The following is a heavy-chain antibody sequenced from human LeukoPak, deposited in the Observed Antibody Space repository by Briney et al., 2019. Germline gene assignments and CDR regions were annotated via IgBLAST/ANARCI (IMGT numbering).Heavy chain of an antibody. CDR2: IRYDGSNK. CDR1: GFTFSSYG. Sequence: PGGSLRLSCAASGFTFSSYGMHWVRQAPGKGLEGVAFIRYDGSNKYYADCVKGRFTISRDNSNNTLYLQMNSLRAEDTAVYYCAKDGPGVTMVRGVIRVVYYYYYMDVWGEGTTVTISS. D-gene: IGHD3-10*01. CDR3: AKDGPGVTMVRGVIRVVYYYYYMDV. V-gene: IGHV3-30*02. J-gene: IGHJ6*03.